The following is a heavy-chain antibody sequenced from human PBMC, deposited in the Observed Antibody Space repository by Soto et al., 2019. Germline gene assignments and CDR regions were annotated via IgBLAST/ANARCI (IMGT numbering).Heavy chain of an antibody. CDR2: MNPNSGNT. D-gene: IGHD2-2*02. Sequence: QVQLVQSGAEVKKPGASVKVSCKASGYTFTSYDINWVRQATGQGLEWMGWMNPNSGNTGYAQKFQGRVTMTRNTARITADMERGSLRSEVTALFYRAREEAIRGENYWGQGTLVTV. CDR1: GYTFTSYD. J-gene: IGHJ4*02. V-gene: IGHV1-8*01. CDR3: AREEAIRGENY.